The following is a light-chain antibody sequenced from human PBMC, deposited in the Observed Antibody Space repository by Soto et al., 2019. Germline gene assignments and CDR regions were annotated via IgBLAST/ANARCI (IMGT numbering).Light chain of an antibody. CDR3: AAWDDSLNGVV. CDR2: TNN. Sequence: QSALTQPPSASGTPGQRVTISCSGSSSNIGSNTVNWYQQFPGTAPKLLIYTNNQRPPGVPDRFSGSKSGTSASLAISGLQSEDECDFYCAAWDDSLNGVVFGGGTKLTVL. J-gene: IGLJ2*01. CDR1: SSNIGSNT. V-gene: IGLV1-44*01.